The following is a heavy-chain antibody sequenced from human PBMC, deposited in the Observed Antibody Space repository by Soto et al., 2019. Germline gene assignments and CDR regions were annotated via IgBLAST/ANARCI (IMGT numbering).Heavy chain of an antibody. CDR3: ARGLGYCSGGSCSYFDY. CDR2: ISAYNGNT. J-gene: IGHJ4*02. CDR1: CYTFTSYG. Sequence: GASVKVSFKASCYTFTSYGISWVRQAPGQGLEWMGWISAYNGNTNYAQKLQGRVTMTTDTSTSTAYMELRGLRSDDTAVYYCARGLGYCSGGSCSYFDYWGQGTLVTVSS. D-gene: IGHD2-15*01. V-gene: IGHV1-18*04.